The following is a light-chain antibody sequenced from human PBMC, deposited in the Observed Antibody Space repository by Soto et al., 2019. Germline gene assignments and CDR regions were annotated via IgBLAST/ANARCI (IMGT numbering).Light chain of an antibody. CDR1: QSVSGY. J-gene: IGKJ1*01. CDR3: QQSYSTHTWT. Sequence: EIVLTQSPATLSLSPGERATLSCRASQSVSGYLAWYQQKPGQAPRLLIYDASNRATGIPARFSGSGSGTDFTLTINSLEPEDFATYYCQQSYSTHTWTFGQGTKVEIK. V-gene: IGKV3-11*01. CDR2: DAS.